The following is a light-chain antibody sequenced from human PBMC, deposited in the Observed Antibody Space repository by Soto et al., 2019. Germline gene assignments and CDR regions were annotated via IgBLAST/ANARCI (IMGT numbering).Light chain of an antibody. V-gene: IGLV2-14*01. CDR1: SSDVGAYKY. CDR2: EVS. Sequence: QSALTQPASVSGSPGQSITISCTGTSSDVGAYKYVSWYQQHPGQAPKLMIYEVSNRPSGVSNRFSGSKPGNTASLTISGLQAEDEADYYCSSHTSSSTVYVFGTGTKVTVL. CDR3: SSHTSSSTVYV. J-gene: IGLJ1*01.